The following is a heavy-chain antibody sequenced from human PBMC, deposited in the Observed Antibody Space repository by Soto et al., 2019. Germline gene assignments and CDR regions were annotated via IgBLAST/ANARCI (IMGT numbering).Heavy chain of an antibody. Sequence: ASVKVSCKASGYTFSQYAIRWVRQAPGQRLEWLGWINAGNGDTKYSQKFQGRVTFTRDTSASTAYMEMRSLTSEDTALYYCARDYYYDNSGHFDYWGQGTLVTVSS. D-gene: IGHD3-22*01. V-gene: IGHV1-3*01. J-gene: IGHJ4*02. CDR2: INAGNGDT. CDR3: ARDYYYDNSGHFDY. CDR1: GYTFSQYA.